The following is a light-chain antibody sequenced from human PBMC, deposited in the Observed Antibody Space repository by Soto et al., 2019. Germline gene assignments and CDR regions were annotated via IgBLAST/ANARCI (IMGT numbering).Light chain of an antibody. CDR1: QSISSW. V-gene: IGKV1-5*03. CDR3: QEYNSHSRYT. CDR2: KAS. J-gene: IGKJ2*01. Sequence: DIQMTQSPSTLSASVGDRVTITCRASQSISSWLAWYQQKPGKAPKLLIYKASSLESGVPSRFSGSGSGTEFTLTISSLQPDDYETYYCQEYNSHSRYTFGQGTKLEIK.